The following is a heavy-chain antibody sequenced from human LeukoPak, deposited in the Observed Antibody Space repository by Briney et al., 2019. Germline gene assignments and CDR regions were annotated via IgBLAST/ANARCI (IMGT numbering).Heavy chain of an antibody. CDR3: ARDRGYSYGLDY. CDR2: ISSSSSYI. D-gene: IGHD5-18*01. Sequence: GGSLRLSCAASGFTFRSYSMNWVRQAPGKGLEWVSSISSSSSYIYYADSVKGRFTISRDNAKNSLYLQMNSLRAEDTAVYYCARDRGYSYGLDYWGQGTLVTVSS. V-gene: IGHV3-21*01. CDR1: GFTFRSYS. J-gene: IGHJ4*02.